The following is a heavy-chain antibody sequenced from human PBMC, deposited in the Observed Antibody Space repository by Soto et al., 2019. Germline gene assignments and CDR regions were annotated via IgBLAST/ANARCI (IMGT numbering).Heavy chain of an antibody. V-gene: IGHV4-39*01. J-gene: IGHJ4*02. CDR3: ARHGSN. CDR1: GVSISNSSYY. CDR2: IYYSGIT. Sequence: QLQLQESGPGLVKPSETLSLTCTVSGVSISNSSYYWGWIRRPPGKGLEWIGTIYYSGITYYHPSLKRRVTVSVDTSKNQFSLKRTSVTAADAAVYYCARHGSNWGQGTLVTVSS.